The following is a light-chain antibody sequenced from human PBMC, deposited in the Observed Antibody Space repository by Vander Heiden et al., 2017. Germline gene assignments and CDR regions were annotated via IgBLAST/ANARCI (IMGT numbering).Light chain of an antibody. CDR2: DDS. J-gene: IGLJ2*01. CDR1: DIGGKI. Sequence: SFVLTQPPSVSVAPGQTARITCGGNDIGGKIAHWYQQKPGQAPVLVVYDDSDRPSGSPERFSGSNSGNTATLTISRVEAGDEADYYCQIWDSSSERVIFGGGTKLTVL. V-gene: IGLV3-21*02. CDR3: QIWDSSSERVI.